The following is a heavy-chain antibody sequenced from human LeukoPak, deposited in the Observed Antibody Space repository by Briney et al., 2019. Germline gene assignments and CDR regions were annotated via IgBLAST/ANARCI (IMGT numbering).Heavy chain of an antibody. D-gene: IGHD1/OR15-1a*01. CDR1: GYTSMTYG. Sequence: GGPVNISCTAFGYTSMTYGFRSGRQAPGHGLECRGWISTYNGNTKYAEKFQGRVTMSTDTSTSTAYMELRSLRSDDRAVYHCARDPKWEGWNKEGRVMDVWGQGTTVTVSS. CDR3: ARDPKWEGWNKEGRVMDV. CDR2: ISTYNGNT. J-gene: IGHJ6*02. V-gene: IGHV1-18*01.